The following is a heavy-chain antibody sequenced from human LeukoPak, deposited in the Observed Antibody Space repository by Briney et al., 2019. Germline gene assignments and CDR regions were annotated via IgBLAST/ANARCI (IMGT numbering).Heavy chain of an antibody. CDR3: ARGATNDFWSGYGWFDP. D-gene: IGHD3-3*01. J-gene: IGHJ5*02. Sequence: GRSLRLSCAASGFTFSSYGMHWVRQAPGKGLEWVALISSDGSNKFYANSVKGRFTISRDNSKKTVYLQMNSLRGEDTAVYSCARGATNDFWSGYGWFDPWGQGTLVTVSS. CDR2: ISSDGSNK. V-gene: IGHV3-30*03. CDR1: GFTFSSYG.